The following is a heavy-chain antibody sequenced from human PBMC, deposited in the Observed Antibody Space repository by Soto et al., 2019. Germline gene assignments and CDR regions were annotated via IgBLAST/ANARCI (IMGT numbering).Heavy chain of an antibody. Sequence: PGGSLRLSCAASGFTFSSYGMHWVRQAPGKGLEWVAVIWYDGSNKYYADSVKGRFTISRDNSKNTLYLQMNSLRAEDTAVYYCARQYCSSTSCYSFPADYWGQGTLVTVSS. CDR3: ARQYCSSTSCYSFPADY. J-gene: IGHJ4*02. D-gene: IGHD2-2*01. V-gene: IGHV3-33*01. CDR1: GFTFSSYG. CDR2: IWYDGSNK.